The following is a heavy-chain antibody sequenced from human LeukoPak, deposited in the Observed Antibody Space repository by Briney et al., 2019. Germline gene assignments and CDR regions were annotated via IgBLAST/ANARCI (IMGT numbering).Heavy chain of an antibody. D-gene: IGHD3-3*01. V-gene: IGHV1-2*02. Sequence: ASVKVSCKASGYTFTGYFLHWVRQAPGQGLEWMGWINPNGGVTNYAQKFQGRVTMTRDTSISTAYMELSRLRSDDTAVYYCARDLGVYYDFWSGLKAADYWGQGTLVTVSS. CDR1: GYTFTGYF. CDR2: INPNGGVT. J-gene: IGHJ4*02. CDR3: ARDLGVYYDFWSGLKAADY.